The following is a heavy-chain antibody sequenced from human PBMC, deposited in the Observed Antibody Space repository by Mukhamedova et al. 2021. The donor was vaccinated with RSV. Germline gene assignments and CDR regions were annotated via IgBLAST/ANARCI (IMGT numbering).Heavy chain of an antibody. V-gene: IGHV3-21*01. J-gene: IGHJ4*02. CDR3: ARVXPXSXXXXXXDY. Sequence: SISSTPGYVYYPDSMKGRFTISRDNAKSSLYLQMNGLRAEDTAVXXCARVXPXSXXXXXXDYCGQGTXVTVS. CDR2: ISSTPGYV.